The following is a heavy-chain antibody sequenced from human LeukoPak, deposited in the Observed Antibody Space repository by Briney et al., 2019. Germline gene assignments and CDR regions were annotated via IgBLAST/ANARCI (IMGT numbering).Heavy chain of an antibody. J-gene: IGHJ4*02. V-gene: IGHV3-9*01. CDR2: ISWNSGSI. CDR1: GFTLDDYA. Sequence: PGGSLRLSCAASGFTLDDYAMHWVRQAPGKGLEWVSGISWNSGSIGYADSVKGRFTISRDNAKNSLYLQMNSLRAEDTALYYCAKDALYYYDSSGYHDYWGQGTLVTVSS. D-gene: IGHD3-22*01. CDR3: AKDALYYYDSSGYHDY.